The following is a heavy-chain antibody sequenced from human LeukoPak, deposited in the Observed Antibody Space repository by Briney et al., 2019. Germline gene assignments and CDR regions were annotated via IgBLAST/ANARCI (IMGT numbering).Heavy chain of an antibody. Sequence: SETLSLPCTVSGDSITSGSYSWGWIRQSPGKGLEWIGNISYPGSTYYNPSLKNRVTIFIDTSTNQFFLNLRSVTAADTAVYYCARRQSGVGAFDIWGRGTMVTVS. J-gene: IGHJ3*02. V-gene: IGHV4-39*01. CDR3: ARRQSGVGAFDI. D-gene: IGHD3-10*01. CDR2: ISYPGST. CDR1: GDSITSGSYS.